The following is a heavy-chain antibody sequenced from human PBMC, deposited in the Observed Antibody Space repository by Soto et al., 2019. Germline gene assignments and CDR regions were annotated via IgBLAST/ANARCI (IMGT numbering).Heavy chain of an antibody. CDR3: ARDPRITIFGVVIHDAFDI. V-gene: IGHV3-30-3*01. D-gene: IGHD3-3*01. CDR1: GFTVSSFA. J-gene: IGHJ3*02. CDR2: ISYDGSNK. Sequence: QVQLVESGGGGVQPGRALRLSGAASGFTVSSFAMHWVRQAPGKGLEWVAVISYDGSNKYFADSVKGRFTISRDNSKNTLDRQMNSLRAEDTAVSYCARDPRITIFGVVIHDAFDIWGQGTMVTVSS.